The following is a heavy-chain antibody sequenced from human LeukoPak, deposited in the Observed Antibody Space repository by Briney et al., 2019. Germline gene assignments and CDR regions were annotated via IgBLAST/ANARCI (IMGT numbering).Heavy chain of an antibody. CDR1: GGSMSSSTYY. D-gene: IGHD5-18*01. J-gene: IGHJ4*02. CDR3: RIRGYSYVLDY. CDR2: MYYSGST. V-gene: IGHV4-39*07. Sequence: SETLSLTCTVSGGSMSSSTYYWGWIRQPPGKGLGWIGSMYYSGSTKYNPSLKSRVTISEDKSKNQFSLKLTSVTAADTAVYYCRIRGYSYVLDYWGQGTLVTVSS.